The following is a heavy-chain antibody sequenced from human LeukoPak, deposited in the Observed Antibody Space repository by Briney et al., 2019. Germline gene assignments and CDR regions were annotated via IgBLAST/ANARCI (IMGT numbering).Heavy chain of an antibody. D-gene: IGHD1-26*01. CDR1: GGSFSGYY. CDR2: IKHSGST. CDR3: ARALPSIVGATNSAEGYYFDY. V-gene: IGHV4-34*01. Sequence: SETLSLTCAVYGGSFSGYYWSWIRQPPGKGLEWIGEIKHSGSTNYNPSLKSRVTISVDTSKNQFSLKLSSVTAADTAVYYCARALPSIVGATNSAEGYYFDYWGRGTLVTVSS. J-gene: IGHJ4*02.